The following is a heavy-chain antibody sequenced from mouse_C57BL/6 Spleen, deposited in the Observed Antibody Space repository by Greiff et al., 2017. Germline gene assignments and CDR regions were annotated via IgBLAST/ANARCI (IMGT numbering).Heavy chain of an antibody. CDR3: ARVDDHDGGNYFDD. J-gene: IGHJ2*01. D-gene: IGHD2-4*01. Sequence: VQLQQSGAELVRPGSSVTLSCKASGYTFTSYWMDWVKQRPGQGLEWIGNIYPSDSATHYNQKFKDKDTLTVDKSSSTAYMQLSSLTSEDSAVDYCARVDDHDGGNYFDDWGQGTTLTVSS. CDR2: IYPSDSAT. CDR1: GYTFTSYW. V-gene: IGHV1-61*01.